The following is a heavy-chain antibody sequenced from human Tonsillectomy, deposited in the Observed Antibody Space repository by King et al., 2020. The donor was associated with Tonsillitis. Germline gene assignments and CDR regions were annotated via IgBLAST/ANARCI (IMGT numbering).Heavy chain of an antibody. J-gene: IGHJ6*02. CDR3: ADPSTNDVAYARGMTV. CDR2: INPGGGST. Sequence: VQLVESGAEVKKPGASVKVSCKASGYTFTSYYIHWVRQAPGQGLEWMGVINPGGGSTNYAQKFKGRVTLTRDTSTRTFYMEMSSLRSEDPAVYFCADPSTNDVAYARGMTVWGQGTTVTVSS. CDR1: GYTFTSYY. V-gene: IGHV1-46*01. D-gene: IGHD1-1*01.